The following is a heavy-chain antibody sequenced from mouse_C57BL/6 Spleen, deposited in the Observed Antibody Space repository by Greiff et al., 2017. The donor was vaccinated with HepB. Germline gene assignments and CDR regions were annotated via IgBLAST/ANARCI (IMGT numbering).Heavy chain of an antibody. J-gene: IGHJ2*01. CDR2: IDPETGGT. CDR1: GYTFTDYE. Sequence: VKLVESGAELVRPGASVTLSCKASGYTFTDYEMHWVKQTPVHGLEWIGAIDPETGGTAYNQKFKGKAILTADKSSSTAYMELRSLTSEDSAVYYCTSLDYWGQGTTLTVSS. V-gene: IGHV1-15*01. CDR3: TSLDY.